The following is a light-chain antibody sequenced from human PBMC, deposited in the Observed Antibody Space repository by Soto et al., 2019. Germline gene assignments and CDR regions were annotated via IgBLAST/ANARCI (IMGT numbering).Light chain of an antibody. Sequence: VMTQSPATLSVSPGERATLSCRASQSIRTNLAWYQQTPGQAPRLLIYGASTRATGIPARFSGSGSGTEFTLTISNVQSEDFAVYYCQQYDNWPPWTFGQGTKVDIK. V-gene: IGKV3-15*01. CDR2: GAS. CDR1: QSIRTN. J-gene: IGKJ1*01. CDR3: QQYDNWPPWT.